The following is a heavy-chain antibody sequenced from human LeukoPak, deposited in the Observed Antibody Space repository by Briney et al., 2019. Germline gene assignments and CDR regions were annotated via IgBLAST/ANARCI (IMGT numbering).Heavy chain of an antibody. D-gene: IGHD5-18*01. V-gene: IGHV4-30-4*01. J-gene: IGHJ4*02. Sequence: SETLSLTCTVSGGSISSGDYYWSWIRQPPGKGLEWIGSIYYSGSTYYNPSLKSRLTISVDTSKNQFSLKLRSVTAADTAVYYRARDSGYSYGPFDYWGQGTLVTVSS. CDR1: GGSISSGDYY. CDR3: ARDSGYSYGPFDY. CDR2: IYYSGST.